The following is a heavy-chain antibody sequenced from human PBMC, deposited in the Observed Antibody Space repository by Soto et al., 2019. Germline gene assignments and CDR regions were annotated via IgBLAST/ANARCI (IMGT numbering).Heavy chain of an antibody. D-gene: IGHD5-12*01. Sequence: QVQLVESGGGVVQPGRSLRLSCAASGFTFSSYGMHWVRQAPGKGLEWVAVISYDGSNKYYADSVKGRFTISRDNSKNTLYLQMNSLRAEDTAVYYCAKAPYRGYEIDYWGQGTLVTVPS. V-gene: IGHV3-30*18. CDR1: GFTFSSYG. CDR2: ISYDGSNK. CDR3: AKAPYRGYEIDY. J-gene: IGHJ4*02.